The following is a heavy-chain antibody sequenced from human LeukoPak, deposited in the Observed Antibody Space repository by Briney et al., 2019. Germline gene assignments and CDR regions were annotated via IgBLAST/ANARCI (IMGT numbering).Heavy chain of an antibody. Sequence: GGSLRLSCAASGFTFSSYSMNWVRQAPGKGLEWVSSISSSSSYIYYADSVKGRFTISRDSVKNSLYLQMNSLRAEDTAVYYCARAGDWNNFDYWGQGTLVTVSS. J-gene: IGHJ4*02. CDR2: ISSSSSYI. D-gene: IGHD1/OR15-1a*01. V-gene: IGHV3-21*01. CDR1: GFTFSSYS. CDR3: ARAGDWNNFDY.